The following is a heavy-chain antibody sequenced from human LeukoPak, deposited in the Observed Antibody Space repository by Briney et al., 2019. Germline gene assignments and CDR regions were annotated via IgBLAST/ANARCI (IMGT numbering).Heavy chain of an antibody. Sequence: GGSLRLSCAASGFTFSRYAMSWVRQAPGKGLEWVSAISGSGGSTYYADSVKGRFTISRDNSKNTLYLQMNSQRAKDTAVYYCAKELFSGSFDYWGQGTLVTVSS. D-gene: IGHD6-19*01. CDR2: ISGSGGST. CDR1: GFTFSRYA. CDR3: AKELFSGSFDY. V-gene: IGHV3-23*01. J-gene: IGHJ4*02.